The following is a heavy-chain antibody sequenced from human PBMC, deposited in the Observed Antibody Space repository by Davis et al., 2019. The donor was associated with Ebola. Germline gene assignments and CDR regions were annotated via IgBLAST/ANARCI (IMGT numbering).Heavy chain of an antibody. CDR3: ANDLWFGELLSSGADY. CDR2: IRYDGSNK. J-gene: IGHJ4*02. CDR1: GFTFSSYG. D-gene: IGHD3-10*01. V-gene: IGHV3-30*02. Sequence: GSLRLSCAASGFTFSSYGMHWVRQAPGKGLEWVAFIRYDGSNKYYADSVKGRFTISRDNSKNTLYLQMNSLRAEHTAVYYCANDLWFGELLSSGADYWGQGTLVTVSS.